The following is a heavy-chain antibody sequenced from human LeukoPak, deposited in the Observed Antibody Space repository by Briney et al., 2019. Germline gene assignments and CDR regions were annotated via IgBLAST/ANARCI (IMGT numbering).Heavy chain of an antibody. CDR3: ARGRITGTTWAHYYYYYGMDV. V-gene: IGHV4-34*01. CDR1: GGSFSGYY. CDR2: INHSGST. D-gene: IGHD1-7*01. Sequence: SETLSLTCAVYGGSFSGYYWSWIRQPPGKGLEWIGEINHSGSTNYNPSLKSQVTISVDTSKNQFSLKLSSVTAADTAVYYCARGRITGTTWAHYYYYYGMDVWGQGTTVTVSS. J-gene: IGHJ6*02.